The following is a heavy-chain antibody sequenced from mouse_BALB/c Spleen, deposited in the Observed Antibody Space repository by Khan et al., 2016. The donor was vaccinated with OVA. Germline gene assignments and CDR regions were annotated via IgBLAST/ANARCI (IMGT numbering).Heavy chain of an antibody. D-gene: IGHD1-1*01. CDR1: GFTFSRYT. J-gene: IGHJ4*01. CDR2: ISNGGGST. Sequence: EVELVESGGDLVQPGGSLKLSCAASGFTFSRYTMPWVRQTPEKRLEWVAFISNGGGSTYYKDTVKGRFTISRDNANNTPYLQMTSLKSEDTAMFYVARPSTTEYYYVMDYWGQGTSVTVSS. V-gene: IGHV5-12-2*01. CDR3: ARPSTTEYYYVMDY.